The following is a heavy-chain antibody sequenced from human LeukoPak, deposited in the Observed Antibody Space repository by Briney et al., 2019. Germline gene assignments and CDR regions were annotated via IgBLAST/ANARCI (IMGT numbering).Heavy chain of an antibody. CDR2: INPSGGST. D-gene: IGHD6-13*01. Sequence: ASVKVSCKASGYTFTSYYMHWVRQAPGQGLEWMGIINPSGGSTSYAQKFQGRVTMTRDTSTSTVYMELSSLRSEDTAVYYCAREQQLARMSGHDAFDIWGQGTMVTVSS. CDR3: AREQQLARMSGHDAFDI. J-gene: IGHJ3*02. CDR1: GYTFTSYY. V-gene: IGHV1-46*01.